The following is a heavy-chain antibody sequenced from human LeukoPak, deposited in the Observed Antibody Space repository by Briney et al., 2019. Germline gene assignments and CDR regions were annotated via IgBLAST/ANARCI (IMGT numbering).Heavy chain of an antibody. J-gene: IGHJ6*02. CDR1: GGSISSYY. CDR2: IYYSGST. Sequence: KPSETLSLTCTVSGGSISSYYWSWIRQPPGKGLEWIGYIYYSGSTNYNPSLKSRVTISVDTSKNQFSLKLSSVTAADTAVYYCARVNPGMATVDYYYYGMDVWGQGTTVTVSS. V-gene: IGHV4-59*01. CDR3: ARVNPGMATVDYYYYGMDV. D-gene: IGHD5-24*01.